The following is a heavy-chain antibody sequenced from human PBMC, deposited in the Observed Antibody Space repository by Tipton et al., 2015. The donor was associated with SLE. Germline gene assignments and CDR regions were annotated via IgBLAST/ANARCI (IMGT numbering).Heavy chain of an antibody. V-gene: IGHV3-30*04. D-gene: IGHD6-19*01. CDR1: GFTFSSYA. J-gene: IGHJ3*02. CDR2: ISYDGSNK. Sequence: SLRLSCAASGFTFSSYAMHWVRQAPGKGLEWVAVISYDGSNKYYADSVKGRFTISRDNSKNTLYLQMNSLRAEDTAVYYCARSSGIAVAGTFDIWGQGTMVTVSS. CDR3: ARSSGIAVAGTFDI.